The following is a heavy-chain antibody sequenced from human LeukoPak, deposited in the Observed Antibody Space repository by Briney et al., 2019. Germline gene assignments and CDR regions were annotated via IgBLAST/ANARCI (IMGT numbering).Heavy chain of an antibody. J-gene: IGHJ6*03. V-gene: IGHV4-59*01. CDR2: IYYSGST. Sequence: SETLSLTCTVSGGSISSYYWSWLRQPPGKGLEWIGYIYYSGSTNYNPSLKSRVTISVDTSKNQFSLKLSSVTAADTAMSFCARQTTAARTFYYYYMDASGKGTTVTASS. CDR3: ARQTTAARTFYYYYMDA. D-gene: IGHD6-13*01. CDR1: GGSISSYY.